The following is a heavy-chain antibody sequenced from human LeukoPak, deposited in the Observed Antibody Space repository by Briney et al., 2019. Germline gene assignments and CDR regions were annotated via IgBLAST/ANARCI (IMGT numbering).Heavy chain of an antibody. V-gene: IGHV3-23*01. D-gene: IGHD2-21*02. J-gene: IGHJ4*02. CDR3: AKDQHVVVTAIFDY. Sequence: GGSLRLSCAASGFTFSSYAMSWVRQAPGKGLEWVSAISGSGGSTYYAGSVKGRFTISRDNSKNTLYLQMNSLRAKDTAVYYCAKDQHVVVTAIFDYWGQGTLVTVSS. CDR1: GFTFSSYA. CDR2: ISGSGGST.